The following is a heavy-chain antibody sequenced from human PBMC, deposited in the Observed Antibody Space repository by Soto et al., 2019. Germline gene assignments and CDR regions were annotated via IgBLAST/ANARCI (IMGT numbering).Heavy chain of an antibody. J-gene: IGHJ6*02. CDR1: GGTFSSYA. V-gene: IGHV1-69*01. CDR3: ARGQGYCTNGVCPYYYYYGMDV. D-gene: IGHD2-8*01. CDR2: IIPIFGTA. Sequence: QVQLVQSGAEVKKPGSSVKVSCKASGGTFSSYAISWVRQAPGQGLEWMGGIIPIFGTANYAQKFQGRVTITADESTSTAYMELSSLRSEDTAVYYCARGQGYCTNGVCPYYYYYGMDVWGQGTTVTVSS.